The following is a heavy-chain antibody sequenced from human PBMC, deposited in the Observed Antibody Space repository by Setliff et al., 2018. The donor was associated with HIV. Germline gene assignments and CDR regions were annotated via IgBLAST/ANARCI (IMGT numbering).Heavy chain of an antibody. D-gene: IGHD5-12*01. J-gene: IGHJ6*02. CDR3: ARDTSRYSGYDYPPNYYYYGMDV. Sequence: SVKVSCKASGYSFPNYAIHWVRLAPGQRLEWMGGIIPILGIANYAQKFQGRVTITADKSTSTAYMELSSLRSEDTAVYYCARDTSRYSGYDYPPNYYYYGMDVWGQGTTVTVSS. V-gene: IGHV1-69*10. CDR1: GYSFPNYA. CDR2: IIPILGIA.